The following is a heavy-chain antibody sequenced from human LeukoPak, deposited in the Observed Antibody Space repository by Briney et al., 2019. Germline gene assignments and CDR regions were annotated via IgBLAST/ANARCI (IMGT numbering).Heavy chain of an antibody. CDR1: GFTFSSYA. CDR3: AKGDSYYDSSGYYGGFDY. J-gene: IGHJ4*02. D-gene: IGHD3-22*01. V-gene: IGHV3-23*01. Sequence: GGSLRLSCAASGFTFSSYAMSWVRQAPGKGLEWVSATSGSGGSTYYADSVKGRFTISRDNSKNTLYLQMNSLRAEDTAVYYCAKGDSYYDSSGYYGGFDYWGQGTLVTVSS. CDR2: TSGSGGST.